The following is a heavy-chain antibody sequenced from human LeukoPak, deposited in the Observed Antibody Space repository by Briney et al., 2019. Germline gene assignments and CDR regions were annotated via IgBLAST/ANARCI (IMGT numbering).Heavy chain of an antibody. J-gene: IGHJ1*01. Sequence: GGSLRLSCAASGFTFSSYSMNWVRQAPGKGLEWVSYISSSSSTIYYADSVKGRFTISRDNAKNSLYLQMNSLRAEDTAVYYCARDGIAYCGGDCYFDAEYFQHWGQGTLVTVSS. CDR1: GFTFSSYS. CDR3: ARDGIAYCGGDCYFDAEYFQH. CDR2: ISSSSSTI. V-gene: IGHV3-48*01. D-gene: IGHD2-21*01.